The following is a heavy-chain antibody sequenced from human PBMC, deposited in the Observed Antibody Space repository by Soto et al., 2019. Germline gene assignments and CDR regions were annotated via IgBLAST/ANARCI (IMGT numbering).Heavy chain of an antibody. CDR3: ASGGYSSGYHY. CDR1: GYTFTSFD. J-gene: IGHJ4*02. Sequence: QVQLLQSGTEVKEPGASVKVSCKASGYTFTSFDISWVRQAPGQGLEWVGWTTASNTHTNYAQNLQGRVTMPTDTSTTTVYMELRSLRSDDTVIYYCASGGYSSGYHYWGQGTLVSVSS. V-gene: IGHV1-18*04. CDR2: TTASNTHT. D-gene: IGHD3-22*01.